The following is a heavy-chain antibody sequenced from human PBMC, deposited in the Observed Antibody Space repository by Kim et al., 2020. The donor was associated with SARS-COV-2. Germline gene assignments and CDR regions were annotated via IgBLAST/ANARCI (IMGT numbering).Heavy chain of an antibody. CDR1: GGSISSYY. CDR3: ARVRDAGLSSSWYGEYFDY. CDR2: IYTSGST. D-gene: IGHD6-13*01. Sequence: SETLSLTCTVSGGSISSYYWSWIRQPAGKGLEWIGRIYTSGSTNYNPSLKSRVTMSVDTSKNQFSLKLSSVTAADTAVYYCARVRDAGLSSSWYGEYFDYWGQGTLVTVSS. V-gene: IGHV4-4*07. J-gene: IGHJ4*02.